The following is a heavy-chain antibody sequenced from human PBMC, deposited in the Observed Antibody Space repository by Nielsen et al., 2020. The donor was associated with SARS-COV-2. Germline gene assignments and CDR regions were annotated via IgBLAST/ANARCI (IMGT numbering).Heavy chain of an antibody. D-gene: IGHD4-17*01. V-gene: IGHV3-33*01. J-gene: IGHJ4*02. CDR2: IWYDGSNK. CDR1: GFTFSNYG. Sequence: GGSLRLSCAASGFTFSNYGMHWVRQAPGKGLEWVAVIWYDGSNKYYADSVKDRFTISRDNSKNTLYLQMNSLRAEDTAVYYCASNYGDYVGGYWGQGTLVTVSS. CDR3: ASNYGDYVGGY.